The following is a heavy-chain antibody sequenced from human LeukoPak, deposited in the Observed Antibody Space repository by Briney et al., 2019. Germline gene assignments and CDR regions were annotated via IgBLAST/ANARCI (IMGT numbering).Heavy chain of an antibody. CDR3: ARDKGSTVTLGDY. D-gene: IGHD4-17*01. Sequence: PGGSLRLSCAASGFTFSSYAMSWVRQAPGKGLEWVSAISGSGGSTYYADSVKGRFTISRDNSKNTLYLQMNSLRAEDTAVYYCARDKGSTVTLGDYWGQGTLVTVSS. CDR2: ISGSGGST. J-gene: IGHJ4*02. V-gene: IGHV3-23*01. CDR1: GFTFSSYA.